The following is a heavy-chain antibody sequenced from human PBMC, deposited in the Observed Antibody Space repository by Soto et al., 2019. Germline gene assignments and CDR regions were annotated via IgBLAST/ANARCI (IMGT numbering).Heavy chain of an antibody. CDR2: ISGGGGGT. J-gene: IGHJ4*02. V-gene: IGHV3-23*01. D-gene: IGHD3-9*01. Sequence: EVQLLESGGGLVQPGGSLRLSCSVSGFTFSNYAMTWVRQAPGKGLEWVSSISGGGGGTHYADSMKGRFSISRDNSKNKLNLEMSRLRADDTAVYYCAKGSHYDIVPAYHAFASGGQGTLVPVSS. CDR1: GFTFSNYA. CDR3: AKGSHYDIVPAYHAFAS.